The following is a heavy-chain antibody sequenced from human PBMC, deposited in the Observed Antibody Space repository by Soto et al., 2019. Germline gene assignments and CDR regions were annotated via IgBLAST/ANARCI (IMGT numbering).Heavy chain of an antibody. D-gene: IGHD2-15*01. CDR3: ARYCSQSRPDAFDI. Sequence: PSETLSLTCAVYGGSFSGYYWSWIRQPPGKGLEWFGSIYYSGSTYYNPSLKSRVTISVDTSKNQFSLKLSSVTAADTAVYYCARYCSQSRPDAFDIWGQGTMVTVSS. CDR1: GGSFSGYY. CDR2: IYYSGST. V-gene: IGHV4-34*01. J-gene: IGHJ3*02.